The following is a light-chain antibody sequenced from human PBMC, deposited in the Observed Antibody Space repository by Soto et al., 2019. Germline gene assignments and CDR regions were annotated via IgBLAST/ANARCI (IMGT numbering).Light chain of an antibody. CDR2: DVT. CDR1: SSDVGGYNF. J-gene: IGLJ2*01. Sequence: QSALTQPASVSGSPGQSITISCTGSSSDVGGYNFVSWYQQHPGKAPKLLIYDVTNRPSGVSTRFSGSKSGNTASLTVSGLQSEDEADYYCNSFTATGTLIFGGGTQLTVL. V-gene: IGLV2-14*03. CDR3: NSFTATGTLI.